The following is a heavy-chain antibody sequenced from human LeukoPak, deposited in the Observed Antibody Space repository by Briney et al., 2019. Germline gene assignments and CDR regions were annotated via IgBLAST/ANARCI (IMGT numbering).Heavy chain of an antibody. V-gene: IGHV1-2*02. D-gene: IGHD3-22*01. CDR3: ARDIHNPSYYYDGSGYFGPPID. CDR2: INPNSGGT. CDR1: GYTFTDHY. J-gene: IGHJ4*02. Sequence: ASVKVSCKASGYTFTDHYIHWVRQAPGQGFDWMGWINPNSGGTNYSQKFKSRVTMTRDTSISTAYMELTRLTSDDSAVYYCARDIHNPSYYYDGSGYFGPPIDWGQGTLVTVSS.